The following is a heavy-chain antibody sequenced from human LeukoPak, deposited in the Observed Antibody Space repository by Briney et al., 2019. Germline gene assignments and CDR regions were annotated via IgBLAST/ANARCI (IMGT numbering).Heavy chain of an antibody. CDR3: ARGRRGIQLWFIGQSARFDY. J-gene: IGHJ4*02. CDR1: GGSFSGYY. V-gene: IGHV4-34*01. CDR2: INHSGST. Sequence: SETLSLTCAVYGGSFSGYYWSWIRQPPGKGLEWIGEINHSGSTNYNPSLKSRVTISVDTSKNQFSLKLSSVTAADTAVYYCARGRRGIQLWFIGQSARFDYWGQGTLDTVSS. D-gene: IGHD5-18*01.